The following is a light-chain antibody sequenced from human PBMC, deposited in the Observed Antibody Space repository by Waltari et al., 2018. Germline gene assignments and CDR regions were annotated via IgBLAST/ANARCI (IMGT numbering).Light chain of an antibody. Sequence: QSALTQPPSASGSPGQTVIISCTGTSSDIGAYKYVSWYQQIPGRAPAPLIYEVDRRPPGVPDRFSGAKSGNTASLTVSGLQTEDEGDYYCSSYAGSNKLIFGGVTKLTVL. J-gene: IGLJ2*01. V-gene: IGLV2-8*01. CDR2: EVD. CDR1: SSDIGAYKY. CDR3: SSYAGSNKLI.